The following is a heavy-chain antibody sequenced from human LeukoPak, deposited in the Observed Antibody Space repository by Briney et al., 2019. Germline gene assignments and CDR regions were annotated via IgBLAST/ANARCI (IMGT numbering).Heavy chain of an antibody. J-gene: IGHJ4*02. V-gene: IGHV4-34*01. CDR3: ARVTGYSDPSTRFGLDY. Sequence: SETLSLTCAVFSDSFSEYYWTWIRQPPGRGLEWIGEINHSGSTSYNPSLTSRVTISIDTSKKQFSMKLTSVTAADTAVYYRARVTGYSDPSTRFGLDYWGRGTLVTVSS. CDR2: INHSGST. CDR1: SDSFSEYY. D-gene: IGHD3-10*01.